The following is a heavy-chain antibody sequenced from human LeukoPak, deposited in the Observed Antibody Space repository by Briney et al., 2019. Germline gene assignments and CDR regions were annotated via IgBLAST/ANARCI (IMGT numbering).Heavy chain of an antibody. Sequence: SVKVSCKASGGTFSSYAISWVRQAPGQGLEWMGGIIPIFGTANYAQKFQGRVTITADESTSTAYMELSSLRSEDTAVYYCAAEEYSGSYRDLDYWGQGTLVTVSS. CDR2: IIPIFGTA. D-gene: IGHD1-26*01. CDR3: AAEEYSGSYRDLDY. V-gene: IGHV1-69*01. CDR1: GGTFSSYA. J-gene: IGHJ4*02.